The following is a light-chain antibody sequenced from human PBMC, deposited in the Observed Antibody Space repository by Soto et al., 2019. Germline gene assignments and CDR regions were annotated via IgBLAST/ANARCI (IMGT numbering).Light chain of an antibody. CDR3: QQYNNWPQT. CDR2: DAS. J-gene: IGKJ1*01. Sequence: ETMMTQAPDTLSVSLGERATLSWRASQSLRSSLAWYQQKPGQAPRLLIYDASTRATGIPARFSGSGSGTDFTLTISGLQSEDFAVYYCQQYNNWPQTFGQGTKVDIK. V-gene: IGKV3-15*01. CDR1: QSLRSS.